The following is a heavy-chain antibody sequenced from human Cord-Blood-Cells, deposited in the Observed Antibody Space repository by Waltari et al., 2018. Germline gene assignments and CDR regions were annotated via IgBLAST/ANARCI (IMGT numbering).Heavy chain of an antibody. Sequence: QLQLQESGPGLVKPSETLSLTCTVSGGSISSSSYYWGWIRQPPGKGLEWIGSIYYSGSTYYNPSLKSRVTISVDTSKNQFSLKLSSVTAADTAVYYCAKHVSTTVTKRGAFDIWGQGTMVTVSS. CDR1: GGSISSSSYY. CDR3: AKHVSTTVTKRGAFDI. J-gene: IGHJ3*02. V-gene: IGHV4-39*01. CDR2: IYYSGST. D-gene: IGHD4-17*01.